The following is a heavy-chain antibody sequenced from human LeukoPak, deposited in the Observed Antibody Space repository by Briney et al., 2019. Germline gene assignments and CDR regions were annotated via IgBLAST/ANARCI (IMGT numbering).Heavy chain of an antibody. CDR3: ARDPYSGSYGDYYYYYMDV. J-gene: IGHJ6*03. CDR1: RFTFSKNW. CDR2: IKQDGSEK. V-gene: IGHV3-7*01. Sequence: GGSLRLSCAASRFTFSKNWMSWVRQAPGKGREWVANIKQDGSEKYYVDSVKGRFTISRDNAKNSLYLQMNSLRDEDTAVYYCARDPYSGSYGDYYYYYMDVWGKGTTVTISS. D-gene: IGHD1-26*01.